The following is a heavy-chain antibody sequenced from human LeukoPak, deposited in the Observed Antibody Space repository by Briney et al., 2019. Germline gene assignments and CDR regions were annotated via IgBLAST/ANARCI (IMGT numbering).Heavy chain of an antibody. CDR1: GFSFSGHW. Sequence: GGSLRLSCTASGFSFSGHWMHWARQLPGKGLVWVSRISPTGSTTSYADSVKGRFTISRDNSKNTLYLQMNSLRAEDTAVYYCAAVSIAVAGTAADYWGQGTLVTVSS. D-gene: IGHD6-19*01. CDR3: AAVSIAVAGTAADY. J-gene: IGHJ4*02. V-gene: IGHV3-74*01. CDR2: ISPTGSTT.